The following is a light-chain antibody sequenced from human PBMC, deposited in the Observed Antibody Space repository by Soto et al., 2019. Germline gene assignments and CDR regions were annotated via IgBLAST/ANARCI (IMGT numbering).Light chain of an antibody. J-gene: IGKJ2*01. Sequence: EIVLTQSPGTLSLSPGERATLSCRASQSVYSSYLAWYQQKPGQAPRLLIYGASTRATDIPDRFSGSGSGTDFTLTISRLEPEDYCQQYGSRPFTFGQGTKAEIK. CDR3: QQYGSRPFT. CDR2: GAS. CDR1: QSVYSSY. V-gene: IGKV3-20*01.